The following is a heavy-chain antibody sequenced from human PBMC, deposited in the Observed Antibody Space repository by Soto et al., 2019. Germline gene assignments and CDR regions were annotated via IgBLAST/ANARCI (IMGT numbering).Heavy chain of an antibody. J-gene: IGHJ6*02. D-gene: IGHD3-10*01. Sequence: PGGSLRLSCAASGFTFSSYGMQWVRQAPGKGLEWVAVISYDGSNKYYADSVKGRFTISRDNSKNTLYLQMNSLRAEDTAVYYCAKDADIYCGSTCYYYGMDVWGQGTTVNVSS. CDR2: ISYDGSNK. V-gene: IGHV3-30*18. CDR1: GFTFSSYG. CDR3: AKDADIYCGSTCYYYGMDV.